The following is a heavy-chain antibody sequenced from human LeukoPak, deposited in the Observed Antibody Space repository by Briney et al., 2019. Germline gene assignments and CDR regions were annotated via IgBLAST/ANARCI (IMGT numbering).Heavy chain of an antibody. CDR2: ISAYNGHT. J-gene: IGHJ5*02. CDR3: ARSAGITGTGFDP. D-gene: IGHD1-7*01. Sequence: ASVKVSCKASGYTFTSYGISWVRLAPGQGLEWMGWISAYNGHTNYAQKLQGRVTMTTDTYTTTAYMELGSLRSGETAVYYCARSAGITGTGFDPWGQGSLVTVSS. CDR1: GYTFTSYG. V-gene: IGHV1-18*01.